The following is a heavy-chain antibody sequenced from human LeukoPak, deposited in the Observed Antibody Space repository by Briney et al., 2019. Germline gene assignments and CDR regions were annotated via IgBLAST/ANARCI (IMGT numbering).Heavy chain of an antibody. CDR3: AKDRPNYYGSNGHYYKRDGDY. V-gene: IGHV3-23*01. CDR2: ITSSGEST. CDR1: EFTFTNYS. J-gene: IGHJ4*02. D-gene: IGHD3-22*01. Sequence: GGSLRLSCAASEFTFTNYSMSWVRQAPGKGLEWVSSITSSGESTYYAGSVKGRFTISRDNSKNTLYLQINSLRDEDTAVYYCAKDRPNYYGSNGHYYKRDGDYWGQGTLVTVSS.